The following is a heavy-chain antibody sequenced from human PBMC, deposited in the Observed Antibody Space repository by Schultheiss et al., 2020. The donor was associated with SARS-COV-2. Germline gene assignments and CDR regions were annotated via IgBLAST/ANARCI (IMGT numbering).Heavy chain of an antibody. CDR3: ARGLISGSYLYYFDY. Sequence: SCTVSGGSISSGGYYWSWIRQHPGKGLEWIGYIYYSGSTNYNPSLKSRVTISVDTSKNQFSLKLSSVTAADTAVYYCARGLISGSYLYYFDYWGQGTLVTVSS. V-gene: IGHV4-61*08. D-gene: IGHD1-26*01. CDR2: IYYSGST. CDR1: GGSISSGGYY. J-gene: IGHJ4*02.